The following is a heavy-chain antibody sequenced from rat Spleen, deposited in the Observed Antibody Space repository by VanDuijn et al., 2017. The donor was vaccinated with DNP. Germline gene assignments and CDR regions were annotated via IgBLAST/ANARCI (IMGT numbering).Heavy chain of an antibody. CDR3: ARQSAIYYYGYVPTFFDY. J-gene: IGHJ2*01. Sequence: EVQLVASGGGSVQPGRSMKLSCAASGFTFSSFPMAWVRQAPTKGLDWVATISNTGDSTYYRDSVKGRFTISRDNGESSLYLQMNSLWSEDTATYYCARQSAIYYYGYVPTFFDYWGQGVMVAVSS. CDR1: GFTFSSFP. V-gene: IGHV5-46*01. D-gene: IGHD1-12*01. CDR2: ISNTGDST.